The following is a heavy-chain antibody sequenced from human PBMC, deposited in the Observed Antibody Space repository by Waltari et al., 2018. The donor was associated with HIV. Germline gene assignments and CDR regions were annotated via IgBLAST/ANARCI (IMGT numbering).Heavy chain of an antibody. D-gene: IGHD6-13*01. CDR3: ARHRANSSPFDY. J-gene: IGHJ4*02. Sequence: QLQLQESGPGLVKPSETLSLTCTVSGGSISSSSYYWAWIRQPPGKGLEWIGSIYYSGSTYYNPSLKSRVTISVDTSKNQFSLKLSSVTAADTAVYYCARHRANSSPFDYWGQGTLVTVSS. CDR1: GGSISSSSYY. V-gene: IGHV4-39*01. CDR2: IYYSGST.